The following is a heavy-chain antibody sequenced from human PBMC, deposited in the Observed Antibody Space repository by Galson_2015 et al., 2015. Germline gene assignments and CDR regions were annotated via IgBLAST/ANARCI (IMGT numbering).Heavy chain of an antibody. J-gene: IGHJ4*02. Sequence: SLRLSCAASGFTFSSYWMSWVRQAPGKGLEWVASIKQDGSEKYYVDSVKGRFTISRDNAKNSLYLQMNSLRAEDTAVYYCAKDEGGFRYSGSYYNYWGQGTLVTVSS. CDR2: IKQDGSEK. D-gene: IGHD1-26*01. CDR1: GFTFSSYW. V-gene: IGHV3-7*03. CDR3: AKDEGGFRYSGSYYNY.